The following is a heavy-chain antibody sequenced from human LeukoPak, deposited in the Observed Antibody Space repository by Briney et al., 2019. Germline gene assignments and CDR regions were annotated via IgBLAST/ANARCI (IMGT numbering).Heavy chain of an antibody. Sequence: GGSLRLSCAASGFTFSSYGMNWVRQAPGKGLEWVSSISSSSNYIYYADSVKGRFTISRDNAKSSLYLQMNSLRAEDTAVYYCASLEGGYSSSWSHYWGQGTLVTVSS. CDR2: ISSSSNYI. CDR1: GFTFSSYG. V-gene: IGHV3-21*01. D-gene: IGHD6-13*01. CDR3: ASLEGGYSSSWSHY. J-gene: IGHJ4*02.